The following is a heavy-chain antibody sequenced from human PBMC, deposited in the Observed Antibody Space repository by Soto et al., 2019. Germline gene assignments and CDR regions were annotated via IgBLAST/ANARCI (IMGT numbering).Heavy chain of an antibody. D-gene: IGHD6-13*01. Sequence: QVQLQESGPGLVKPSETLSLTCTVSGGSVSSGSYFWSWIRQPPGKGLEWIGYFFSSGSTNYIPSLKSRVTMSVDTSKNLFSLKLSSVTAADTAVYYCARNHLGSSWYLLDYWGQGTLVTVSS. CDR3: ARNHLGSSWYLLDY. CDR1: GGSVSSGSYF. V-gene: IGHV4-61*01. CDR2: FFSSGST. J-gene: IGHJ4*02.